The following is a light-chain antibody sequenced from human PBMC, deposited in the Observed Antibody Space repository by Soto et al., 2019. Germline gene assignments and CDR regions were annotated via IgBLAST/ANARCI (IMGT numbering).Light chain of an antibody. CDR1: SSDVGSYNL. Sequence: QSALTQPASVSASPGQSITIPCTGTSSDVGSYNLVSWFQQHPGKVPKLLIYEVTNRPSGLSDRFSGSKSGNTASLTISGLQAEDEADYYCYSYAGDNLYVFGTGTKLTVL. J-gene: IGLJ1*01. CDR2: EVT. CDR3: YSYAGDNLYV. V-gene: IGLV2-23*02.